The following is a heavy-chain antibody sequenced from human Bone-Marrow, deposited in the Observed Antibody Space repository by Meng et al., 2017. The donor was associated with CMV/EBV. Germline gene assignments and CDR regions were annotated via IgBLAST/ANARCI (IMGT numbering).Heavy chain of an antibody. J-gene: IGHJ5*02. Sequence: GSLRLSCTVSGGSISSSSYYWDWIRQPPGKGLEWIGSVYYTGSTSYSPSLKSRVTISVDTSKNQFSLKLSSVTAADTAVYYCARCFNGRNWFDPWGQGTLVTVSS. CDR1: GGSISSSSYY. V-gene: IGHV4-39*07. CDR2: VYYTGST. CDR3: ARCFNGRNWFDP.